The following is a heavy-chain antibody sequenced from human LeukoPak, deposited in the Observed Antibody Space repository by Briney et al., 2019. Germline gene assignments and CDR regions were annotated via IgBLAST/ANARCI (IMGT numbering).Heavy chain of an antibody. CDR2: ISAYNGNT. CDR3: ARDESGSFLS. V-gene: IGHV1-18*04. D-gene: IGHD5-12*01. Sequence: GASVKVSCKASGYTFTSYGISWVRQAPGQGLDWMGWISAYNGNTNYAQKFQGRVTMTTHTFTSTAYMELRSLRSDDTAVYYCARDESGSFLSCGQGTLVTASS. J-gene: IGHJ5*02. CDR1: GYTFTSYG.